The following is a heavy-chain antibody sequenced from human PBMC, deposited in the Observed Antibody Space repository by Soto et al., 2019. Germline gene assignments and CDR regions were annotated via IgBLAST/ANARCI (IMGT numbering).Heavy chain of an antibody. Sequence: SETLSLTCTVSGGSISSSSYYWGWIRQPPGKGLEWIGSIYYSGSTYYNPSLKRRVTISVDTSKNQFSLKLSSVTAADTAVYYCASYGYCGGDCYDDYYYYYGMDVWGQGTTVTVSS. J-gene: IGHJ6*02. V-gene: IGHV4-39*01. CDR1: GGSISSSSYY. CDR2: IYYSGST. CDR3: ASYGYCGGDCYDDYYYYYGMDV. D-gene: IGHD2-21*02.